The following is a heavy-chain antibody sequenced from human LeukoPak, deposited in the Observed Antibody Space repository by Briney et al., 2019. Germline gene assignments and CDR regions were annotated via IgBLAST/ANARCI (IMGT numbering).Heavy chain of an antibody. Sequence: ASVKVSCKVSGYTLTELSMHWVRQAPGKGLEWMGGFDPEDGETIYAQKFQGRVTMTEDTSTDTAYMELSSLRSEDTAVYYCATVQVYGGATTGDFDYWGQGTLVTVSS. CDR3: ATVQVYGGATTGDFDY. V-gene: IGHV1-24*01. D-gene: IGHD1-26*01. J-gene: IGHJ4*02. CDR2: FDPEDGET. CDR1: GYTLTELS.